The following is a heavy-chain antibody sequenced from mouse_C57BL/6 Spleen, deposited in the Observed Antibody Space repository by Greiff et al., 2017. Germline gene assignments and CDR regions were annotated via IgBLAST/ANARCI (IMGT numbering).Heavy chain of an antibody. D-gene: IGHD2-3*01. CDR2: IHPNSGST. J-gene: IGHJ2*01. CDR3: APYDGYTFDY. Sequence: QVQLQQPGAELVKPGASVKLSCKASGYTFTSYWMHWVKQRPGQGLEWIGVIHPNSGSTNYNEKFKSKATLTVDKSSSTAYMQLSSLTSEDSAVYYCAPYDGYTFDYWGQGTTLTVSS. CDR1: GYTFTSYW. V-gene: IGHV1-64*01.